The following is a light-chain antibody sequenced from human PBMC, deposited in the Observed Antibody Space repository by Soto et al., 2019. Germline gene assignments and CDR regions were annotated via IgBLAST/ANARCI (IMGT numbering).Light chain of an antibody. V-gene: IGLV1-40*01. CDR2: GNS. J-gene: IGLJ1*01. Sequence: QSVLTQPPSVSGDPGQRVTIYCTGSSSNIGAHYDVHWYQQLPGTAPKLLIYGNSNRPSGVPDRFSGSKSGTSASLAITGLQAEDEADYYCQSYDNSLSVYVFGTRTKVTVL. CDR1: SSNIGAHYD. CDR3: QSYDNSLSVYV.